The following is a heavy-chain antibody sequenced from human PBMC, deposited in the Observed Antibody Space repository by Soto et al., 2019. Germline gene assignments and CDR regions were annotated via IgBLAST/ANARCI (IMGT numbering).Heavy chain of an antibody. J-gene: IGHJ4*02. CDR3: AKAWGIDY. CDR1: GFTFSSYT. D-gene: IGHD7-27*01. V-gene: IGHV3-23*01. CDR2: ISGSGSST. Sequence: EVQLLESGGGLVEPGGSRRLSCAASGFTFSSYTMSWVRQAPGKGLEWVSTISGSGSSTYSADSVKGRITISRDNSQHLRDLQLNSLRVEETAIDYCAKAWGIDYWGQGTLVTVSS.